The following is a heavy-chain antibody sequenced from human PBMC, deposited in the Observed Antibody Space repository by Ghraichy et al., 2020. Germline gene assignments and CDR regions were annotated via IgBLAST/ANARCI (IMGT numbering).Heavy chain of an antibody. Sequence: GGSLRLSCAASGFTFTSYWMSWVRQAPGKGLEWVANIKQDGSEKYYVDSVKGRFTISRDNAKNSLYLQMNSLRAEDTAVYYCARDREGGSWATLPNSWGQGTLVTVSS. D-gene: IGHD5-24*01. J-gene: IGHJ4*02. V-gene: IGHV3-7*03. CDR2: IKQDGSEK. CDR3: ARDREGGSWATLPNS. CDR1: GFTFTSYW.